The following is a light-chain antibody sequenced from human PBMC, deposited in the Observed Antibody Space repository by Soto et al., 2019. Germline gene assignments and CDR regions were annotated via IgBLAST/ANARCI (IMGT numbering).Light chain of an antibody. Sequence: DIQITHSPSSLSASVVDRVTITFLASQSISSYLNWYQQKPGKAPKLLIYAASGLHSGVPSRFSGSGSGTDFTLTISSLQPEDFATYYCQKSYSTPRTFGQGTKVDIK. V-gene: IGKV1-39*01. CDR3: QKSYSTPRT. J-gene: IGKJ1*01. CDR2: AAS. CDR1: QSISSY.